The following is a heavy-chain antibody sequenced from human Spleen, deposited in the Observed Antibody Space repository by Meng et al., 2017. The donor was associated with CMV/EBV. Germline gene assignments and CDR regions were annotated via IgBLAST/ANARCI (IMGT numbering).Heavy chain of an antibody. CDR1: GGSISSSSYY. D-gene: IGHD5-12*01. CDR3: ARDGPIVATIFDY. Sequence: QLQLQGSGPGLVKPSETLSLTCTVSGGSISSSSYYWGWIRQPPGKGLEWIGSIYYSGSTYYNPSLKSRVTISVDTSKNQFSLKLSSVTAADTAVYYCARDGPIVATIFDYWGQGTLVTVSS. J-gene: IGHJ4*02. V-gene: IGHV4-39*07. CDR2: IYYSGST.